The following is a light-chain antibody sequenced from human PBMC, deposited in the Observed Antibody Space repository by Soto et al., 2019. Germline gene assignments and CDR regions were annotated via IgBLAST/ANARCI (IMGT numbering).Light chain of an antibody. V-gene: IGLV2-14*03. Sequence: QSALTQPASVSGSPGQSIAISCTGTSSDIGAYAYVSWYQQHPGKVPKLIVFDVNYRPSGVSSRFSGSKSGNTASLTISGLQAEDEADYYCSSYTRTSPVIFGGGTKLTVL. CDR3: SSYTRTSPVI. CDR2: DVN. J-gene: IGLJ2*01. CDR1: SSDIGAYAY.